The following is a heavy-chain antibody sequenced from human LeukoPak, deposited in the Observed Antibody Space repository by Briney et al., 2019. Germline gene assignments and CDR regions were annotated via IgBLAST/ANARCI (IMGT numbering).Heavy chain of an antibody. V-gene: IGHV1-46*01. J-gene: IGHJ4*02. CDR1: GYTFTSYY. CDR2: INPSGGST. D-gene: IGHD2-15*01. CDR3: ARRYCSGGGCPNDY. Sequence: ASVKVSCKASGYTFTSYYMHWVRQAPGQGLEWMGVINPSGGSTSYAQKFQGRVTMTSDMSTSTVYMELSSLRSEDTAMYYCARRYCSGGGCPNDYWGQGTLVTVSS.